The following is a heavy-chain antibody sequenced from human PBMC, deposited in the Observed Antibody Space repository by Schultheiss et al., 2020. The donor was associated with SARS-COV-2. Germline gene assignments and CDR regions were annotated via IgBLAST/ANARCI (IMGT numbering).Heavy chain of an antibody. CDR3: AGEWFGEPWGDFDP. V-gene: IGHV4-61*08. J-gene: IGHJ5*02. D-gene: IGHD3-10*01. CDR1: GGSISSGGYY. CDR2: IYYSGST. Sequence: SQTLSLTCTVSGGSISSGGYYWSWIRQPPGKGLEWIGYIYYSGSTNYNPSLKSRVTISVDTSKNQFSLKLSSVTAADTAVYYCAGEWFGEPWGDFDPWGQGTLVTVSS.